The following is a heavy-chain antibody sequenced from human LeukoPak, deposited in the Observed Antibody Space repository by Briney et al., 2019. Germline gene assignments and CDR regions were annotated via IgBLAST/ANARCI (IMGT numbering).Heavy chain of an antibody. CDR3: TRVTTNGYFEY. D-gene: IGHD1-1*01. Sequence: PGGSLRLSCAASGFTLGSYGMAWVRQAPGEGLECLASIKVDESEKHYVGSVKGRCTISRETAKNSLYLQMNSLGAEDTAVCFCTRVTTNGYFEYWGQGTLVTVSS. J-gene: IGHJ4*02. CDR2: IKVDESEK. CDR1: GFTLGSYG. V-gene: IGHV3-7*04.